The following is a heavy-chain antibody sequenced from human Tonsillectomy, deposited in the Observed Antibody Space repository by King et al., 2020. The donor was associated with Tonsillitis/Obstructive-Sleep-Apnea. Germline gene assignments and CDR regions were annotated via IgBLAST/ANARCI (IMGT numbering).Heavy chain of an antibody. D-gene: IGHD2-2*02. CDR2: INHSGST. CDR1: GGSFSGYY. J-gene: IGHJ6*03. CDR3: ARVVVVVPAAISRLYYYYYYMDV. V-gene: IGHV4-34*01. Sequence: VQLQKWGAGLLKPSETLSLTCAVYGGSFSGYYWSWIRQPPGKGLEWIGEINHSGSTNYNPSLKSRVTISVDTSKNQFSLKLSSVTAADTAVYYCARVVVVVPAAISRLYYYYYYMDVWGKGTTVTVSS.